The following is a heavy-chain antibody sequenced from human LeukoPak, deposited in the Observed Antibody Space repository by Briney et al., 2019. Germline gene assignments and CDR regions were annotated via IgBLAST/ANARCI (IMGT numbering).Heavy chain of an antibody. CDR3: TRDPRRLDY. CDR2: ISSNGGST. Sequence: GGSLRLSCAASGFTFSSYAMHWVRQAPGKGLEYVSAISSNGGSTYYANSVKGRFTISRDNSKNTLYLQMGSLRAEDMAVYYCTRDPRRLDYWGQGTLVTVSS. V-gene: IGHV3-64*01. J-gene: IGHJ4*02. CDR1: GFTFSSYA.